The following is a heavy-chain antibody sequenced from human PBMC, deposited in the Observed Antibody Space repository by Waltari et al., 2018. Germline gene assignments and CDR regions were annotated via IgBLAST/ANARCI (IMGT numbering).Heavy chain of an antibody. CDR1: GYTFTGYY. D-gene: IGHD3-3*01. J-gene: IGHJ3*02. V-gene: IGHV1-2*02. Sequence: QVQLVQSGAEGKKPGASVKVSCKASGYTFTGYYMHRVRQAAGQGLEWMGWINPNSGGTNYAQKFQGRVTMTRDTSISTAYMELSRLRSDDTAVYYCASGRNYDFWSGTDDAFDIWGQGTMVTVSS. CDR3: ASGRNYDFWSGTDDAFDI. CDR2: INPNSGGT.